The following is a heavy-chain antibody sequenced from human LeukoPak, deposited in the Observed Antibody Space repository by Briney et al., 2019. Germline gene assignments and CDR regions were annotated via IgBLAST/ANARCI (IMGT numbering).Heavy chain of an antibody. J-gene: IGHJ4*02. V-gene: IGHV3-48*04. CDR1: GFTFSSYS. Sequence: PGGSLRLSCAASGFTFSSYSMNWVRQAPGKGLEWVSYISSSSSTIYYADSVKGRFTISRDNAKNSLYLQMNSLRAEDTAVYYCARSKITMIVVPEGGLDYWGQGTLVTVSS. D-gene: IGHD3-22*01. CDR3: ARSKITMIVVPEGGLDY. CDR2: ISSSSSTI.